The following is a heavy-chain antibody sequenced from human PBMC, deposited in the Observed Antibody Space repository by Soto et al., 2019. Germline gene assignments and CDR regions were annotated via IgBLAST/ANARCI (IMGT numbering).Heavy chain of an antibody. CDR3: ANLDEDVEVNY. CDR1: GFTFSDYY. CDR2: ISSSSSYT. J-gene: IGHJ4*02. D-gene: IGHD3-16*01. Sequence: GGSLRLSCAASGFTFSDYYMSWIRQAPGKGLEWVSYISSSSSYTNYADSVKGRFTISRDNAKNSLYLQMNSLRAEDTAVYYCANLDEDVEVNYWGQGTLVTVSS. V-gene: IGHV3-11*06.